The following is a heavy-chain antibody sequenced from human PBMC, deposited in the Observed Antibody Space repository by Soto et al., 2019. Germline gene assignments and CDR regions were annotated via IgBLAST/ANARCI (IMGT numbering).Heavy chain of an antibody. CDR1: GFTFGNYG. CDR2: ILYDGSDK. D-gene: IGHD3-16*01. J-gene: IGHJ6*02. V-gene: IGHV3-30*18. CDR3: AKWGEVSHNPGGNYYYGMDV. Sequence: QVQLVESGGGVVQPGRSLRLSCAASGFTFGNYGMHWVRQPPGKGLEWMSSILYDGSDKYYADSVKGRFTISRDGSKNTLYLQMDSLRHEDTAVYYCAKWGEVSHNPGGNYYYGMDVWGQGTTVTVSS.